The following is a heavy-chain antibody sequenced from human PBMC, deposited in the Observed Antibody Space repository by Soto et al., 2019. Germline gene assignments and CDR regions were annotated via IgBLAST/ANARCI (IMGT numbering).Heavy chain of an antibody. CDR1: GFTFSDYW. J-gene: IGHJ5*02. D-gene: IGHD3-10*01. CDR3: VRSMTTLTIDWLDP. V-gene: IGHV3-74*01. CDR2: INGDGSNA. Sequence: EVQLVESGGGLVQPGGSLRLSCAASGFTFSDYWMHWVRQVPGKGLVWLSRINGDGSNANYADYVRGRFTISRDNDNNTLNLQMNSLRADDTAVYYCVRSMTTLTIDWLDPWGQGTQVTVFS.